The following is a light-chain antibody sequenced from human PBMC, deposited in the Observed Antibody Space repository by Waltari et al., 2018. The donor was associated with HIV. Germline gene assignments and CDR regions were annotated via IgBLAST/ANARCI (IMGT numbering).Light chain of an antibody. CDR3: QQYYSNSYT. J-gene: IGKJ2*01. CDR2: WAS. CDR1: QSVLYSSNNKNY. Sequence: DIVMPQSPDSLAVSLGERATINCKSSQSVLYSSNNKNYLAWYQQKPGQPPKLLIYWASTRESGVPDRFSGSGSGTDFTLTISSLQTEDVAVYYCQQYYSNSYTFGQGTKLEIK. V-gene: IGKV4-1*01.